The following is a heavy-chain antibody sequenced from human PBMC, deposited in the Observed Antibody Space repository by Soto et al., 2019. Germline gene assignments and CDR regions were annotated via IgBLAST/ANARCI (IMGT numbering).Heavy chain of an antibody. Sequence: QVQLQESGPGLVKPSETLSVTCTVSGDSVSDYYWSWIRQPAGMGLEWIGRLYNSGNTKSNPSLKSRVTMSTDRSKNQLSLTLNSVTAADTAVYYCARMYNSGFYRPEGDYYFYGMDVWGQGTTVTVSS. D-gene: IGHD6-19*01. J-gene: IGHJ6*02. V-gene: IGHV4-4*07. CDR3: ARMYNSGFYRPEGDYYFYGMDV. CDR2: LYNSGNT. CDR1: GDSVSDYY.